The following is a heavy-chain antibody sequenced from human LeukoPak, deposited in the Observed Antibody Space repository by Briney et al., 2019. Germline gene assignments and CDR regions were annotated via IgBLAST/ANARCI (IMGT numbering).Heavy chain of an antibody. CDR1: GGSFSGYY. CDR2: ISYSGST. Sequence: ETLSLTCAVYGGSFSGYYWSWIRQPPGKGLEWIGHISYSGSTNYNPSLKSRVTVSIDTSKNQVSLKLSTMTAADTAVYYCARGFDGLNAFDIWGQGTMVTVSS. J-gene: IGHJ3*02. V-gene: IGHV4-59*01. D-gene: IGHD3-9*01. CDR3: ARGFDGLNAFDI.